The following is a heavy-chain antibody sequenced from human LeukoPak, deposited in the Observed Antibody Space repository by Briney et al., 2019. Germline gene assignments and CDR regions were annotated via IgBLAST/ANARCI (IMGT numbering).Heavy chain of an antibody. J-gene: IGHJ4*02. Sequence: PGGSLRLSCAASGFAFSSYPMHWVRQAPGRGLVWVSRIDNDGSITHYADSVKGRFTISRDNSRNTVFLQMNSLRGEDTAIYYCARLSGATATTSRVLHYWGQGTLVTVSA. CDR3: ARLSGATATTSRVLHY. CDR2: IDNDGSIT. V-gene: IGHV3-74*01. CDR1: GFAFSSYP. D-gene: IGHD1-1*01.